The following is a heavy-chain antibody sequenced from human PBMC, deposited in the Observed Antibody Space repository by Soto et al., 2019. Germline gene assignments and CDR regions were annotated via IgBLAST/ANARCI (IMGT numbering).Heavy chain of an antibody. CDR1: GGPFSSYA. J-gene: IGHJ3*02. D-gene: IGHD2-15*01. V-gene: IGHV1-69*13. CDR2: IIPIFGTA. CDR3: AGYCSGGSCYSGPMSAFDI. Sequence: SVKVCFKSSGGPFSSYAISLVRRAPGQGLEWMGGIIPIFGTANYAQKFHGRVTITADESTSTAYMELSSLRSEDTAVYYCAGYCSGGSCYSGPMSAFDIWGQGTMVTVSS.